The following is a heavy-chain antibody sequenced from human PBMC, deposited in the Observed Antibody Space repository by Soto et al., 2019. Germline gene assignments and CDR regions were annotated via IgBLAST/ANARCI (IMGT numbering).Heavy chain of an antibody. CDR2: ISWNSGSI. Sequence: PGGSLRLSCAASGCTFDDYAMHWVRQAPGKGLEWVSGISWNSGSIGYADSVKGRFTISRDNAKNSLYLQMNSLRAEDTALYYCAKGTGYSSGWYDAFDIWGQGTMVTVSS. V-gene: IGHV3-9*01. J-gene: IGHJ3*02. CDR3: AKGTGYSSGWYDAFDI. CDR1: GCTFDDYA. D-gene: IGHD6-19*01.